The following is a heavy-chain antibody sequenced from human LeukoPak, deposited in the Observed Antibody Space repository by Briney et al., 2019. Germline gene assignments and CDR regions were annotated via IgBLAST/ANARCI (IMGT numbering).Heavy chain of an antibody. V-gene: IGHV4-34*01. Sequence: SETLSLTCAIYGGSFSGYYWNWIRQSPGKGLEWIGEINHSGSTNYNPSLKSRVTISVDTSKNQFSLKLSSMTAADTAVYYCARFPCSGDSCYFAIRAFDVWGQGTMVTVSS. D-gene: IGHD2-15*01. CDR2: INHSGST. CDR3: ARFPCSGDSCYFAIRAFDV. CDR1: GGSFSGYY. J-gene: IGHJ3*01.